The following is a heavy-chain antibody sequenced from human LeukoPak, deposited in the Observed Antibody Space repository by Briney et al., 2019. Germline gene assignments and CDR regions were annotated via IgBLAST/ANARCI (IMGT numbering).Heavy chain of an antibody. CDR2: IYYSGST. J-gene: IGHJ3*02. CDR3: AGNVLRCFDWLSFLGAFDI. V-gene: IGHV4-59*11. Sequence: SETLSLTCTVSGGSISSHYWSWIRQPPGKGLEWIGYIYYSGSTNYNPSLKSRVTISVDTSKNQFSLKLSSVTAADTAVYYCAGNVLRCFDWLSFLGAFDIWGQGTMVTVSS. D-gene: IGHD3-9*01. CDR1: GGSISSHY.